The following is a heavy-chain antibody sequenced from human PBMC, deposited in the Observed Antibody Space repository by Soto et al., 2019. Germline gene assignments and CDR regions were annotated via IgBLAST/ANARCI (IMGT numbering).Heavy chain of an antibody. J-gene: IGHJ4*02. D-gene: IGHD3-22*01. CDR3: VLGYYYDSSGYYYFDY. Sequence: SVKVSCKASGGTFSSYAISWVRQAPGQGLEWMGGIIPIFGTANYAQKFQGRVTITADESTSTAYMELSSLRSEDTAVYYCVLGYYYDSSGYYYFDYWGQGTLVTVSS. CDR1: GGTFSSYA. CDR2: IIPIFGTA. V-gene: IGHV1-69*13.